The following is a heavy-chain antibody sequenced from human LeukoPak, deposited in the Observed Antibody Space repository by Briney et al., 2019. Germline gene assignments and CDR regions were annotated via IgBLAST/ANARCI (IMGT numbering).Heavy chain of an antibody. Sequence: GGSLRLSCAASGFIFSDPAIQWVRQASGKGLEWVGRIRSKTNSYATAYGASVKGRFTFSRDDSKNTAYLQMNSLKIEDTAVYYCTGGNDYWGQGTLVTVSS. V-gene: IGHV3-73*01. D-gene: IGHD4-23*01. J-gene: IGHJ4*02. CDR2: IRSKTNSYAT. CDR3: TGGNDY. CDR1: GFIFSDPA.